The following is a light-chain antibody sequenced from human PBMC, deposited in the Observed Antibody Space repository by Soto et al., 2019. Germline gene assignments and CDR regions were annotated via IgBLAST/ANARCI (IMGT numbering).Light chain of an antibody. J-gene: IGKJ4*01. CDR2: AAS. V-gene: IGKV1-39*01. Sequence: DMEMTQSPSSLSASVGDRVAITCRARQGISNYLNWYQHKPGKVPKLLIYAASSLQSGVPTRFSGSGSGTDFTLTINSLQPEDFATYYCQQSYGTPLTFGGGTKIEIK. CDR1: QGISNY. CDR3: QQSYGTPLT.